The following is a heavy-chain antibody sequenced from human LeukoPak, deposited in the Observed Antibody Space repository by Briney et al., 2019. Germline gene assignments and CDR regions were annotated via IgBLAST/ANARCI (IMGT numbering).Heavy chain of an antibody. CDR3: ARELRPDTSGYSHGMDV. D-gene: IGHD3-22*01. Sequence: GGSLRLSCAASGFTFNTHEMNWVRLAPGKGLEWVSFISSSGITIYYADSVKGRFTISRDNAKNSLYLQMNSLRAEDTAVYYCARELRPDTSGYSHGMDVWGQGTTVTVSS. V-gene: IGHV3-48*03. J-gene: IGHJ6*02. CDR2: ISSSGITI. CDR1: GFTFNTHE.